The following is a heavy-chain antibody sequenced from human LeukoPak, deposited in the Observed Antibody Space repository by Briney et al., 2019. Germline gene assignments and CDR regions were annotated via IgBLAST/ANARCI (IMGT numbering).Heavy chain of an antibody. CDR1: GGSLSTYY. Sequence: PETLSLTCTVSGGSLSTYYWSWIRQPPGKGLEWIGYIHYSGTTNYNPSLKNRVTISLDTSKNQFSLNLSSVTAADTAVYYCARMGGYSGYATHWGQGTLVTVSS. CDR2: IHYSGTT. V-gene: IGHV4-59*08. D-gene: IGHD5-12*01. J-gene: IGHJ4*02. CDR3: ARMGGYSGYATH.